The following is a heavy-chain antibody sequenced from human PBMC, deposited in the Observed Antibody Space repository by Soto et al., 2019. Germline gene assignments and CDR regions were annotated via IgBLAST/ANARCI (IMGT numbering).Heavy chain of an antibody. V-gene: IGHV1-2*04. D-gene: IGHD7-27*01. CDR3: ALGGLYLTGDTEGARYAFDI. J-gene: IGHJ3*02. Sequence: ASVKVSCKASGYTFTGYYMHWVRQAPGQGLEWMGWINPNSGGTNYAQKFQGWVTMTRDTSISTAYMELSRLRSDDTAVYYCALGGLYLTGDTEGARYAFDIWGQGTMVTVSS. CDR2: INPNSGGT. CDR1: GYTFTGYY.